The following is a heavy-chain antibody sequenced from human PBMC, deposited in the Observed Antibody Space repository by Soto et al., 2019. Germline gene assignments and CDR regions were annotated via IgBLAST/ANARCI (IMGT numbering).Heavy chain of an antibody. CDR1: GFNFNTFA. V-gene: IGHV3-23*01. CDR3: AKDPTSAWTANWVDP. CDR2: ISSSGGSR. J-gene: IGHJ5*02. Sequence: GGSLRLSCAASGFNFNTFAMSWIRQAPGKGLEWVSHISSSGGSRDYADSVRGRFTISRDNSKNVLFLQMNSLRADDTATYYCAKDPTSAWTANWVDPWGKGTLVTVSS. D-gene: IGHD1-1*01.